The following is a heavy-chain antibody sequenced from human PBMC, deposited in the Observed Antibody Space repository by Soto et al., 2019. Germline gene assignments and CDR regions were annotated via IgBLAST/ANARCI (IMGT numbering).Heavy chain of an antibody. CDR3: ALEGGGAIRRSYFDY. D-gene: IGHD3-16*01. V-gene: IGHV3-33*01. J-gene: IGHJ4*02. CDR1: GFTYG. Sequence: QVQLVESGGGVVQPGRSLRLSCAASGFTYGMHWVRQAPGKGLEWVAVTWYDGSNKYYADSVKGRFTISRDNSKNTLYLQMNSLSAEDTAVSYSALEGGGAIRRSYFDYWGQGTLVTVSS. CDR2: TWYDGSNK.